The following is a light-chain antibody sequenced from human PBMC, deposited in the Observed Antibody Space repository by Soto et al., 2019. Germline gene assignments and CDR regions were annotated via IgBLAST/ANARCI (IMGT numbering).Light chain of an antibody. CDR3: SSYTSSSTLV. V-gene: IGLV2-14*01. CDR2: DVS. Sequence: QSVLTQPASVSGSPGQSITISCTGTSSDVGGYNYVSWYQQHPGKAPKLMIYDVSNRPSGVSNRFSGSKSGNTASLTISGLQAEDEADYYCSSYTSSSTLVLGGGTKHTVL. J-gene: IGLJ2*01. CDR1: SSDVGGYNY.